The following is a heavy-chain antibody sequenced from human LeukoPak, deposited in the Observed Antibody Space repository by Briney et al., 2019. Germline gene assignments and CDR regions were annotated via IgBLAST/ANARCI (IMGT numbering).Heavy chain of an antibody. CDR2: VKYDGSTT. D-gene: IGHD3/OR15-3a*01. J-gene: IGHJ4*02. CDR3: ARDLNWLLFDY. CDR1: GFTFSAYW. V-gene: IGHV3-74*01. Sequence: PGGSLRLSCAASGFTFSAYWMHWVLQAAGKGLVWVSRVKYDGSTTAYADSVKGRFTISRDNTRNILYLEMNSLRVEDTAVYYCARDLNWLLFDYWGQGALVTVSS.